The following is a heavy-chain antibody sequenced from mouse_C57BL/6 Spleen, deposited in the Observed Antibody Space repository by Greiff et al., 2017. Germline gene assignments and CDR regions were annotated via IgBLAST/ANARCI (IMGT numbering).Heavy chain of an antibody. Sequence: VQLQQPGAELVMPGASVKLSCKASGYTFTSYWMHWVKQRPGQGLEWIGNINPSNGGTNYNEKFKSKATLTVDKSSSTAYMQLSSLTSEDSAVYYCARYGYYGSSPWFAYWGQGTLVTVSA. CDR2: INPSNGGT. D-gene: IGHD1-1*01. CDR3: ARYGYYGSSPWFAY. V-gene: IGHV1-53*01. CDR1: GYTFTSYW. J-gene: IGHJ3*01.